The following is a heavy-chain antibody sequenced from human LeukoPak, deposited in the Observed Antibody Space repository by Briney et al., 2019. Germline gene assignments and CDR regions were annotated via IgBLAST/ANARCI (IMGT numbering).Heavy chain of an antibody. CDR3: ARERDGYNYFDY. Sequence: GASVKVSCKASGYTFTGYYMHWVRQAPGQGLEWMGWINPSSGGTNYAQKFQGRVTMIRDTSISTAYMELSRLRSDDTAVYYCARERDGYNYFDYWGQGTLVTVSS. CDR2: INPSSGGT. CDR1: GYTFTGYY. J-gene: IGHJ4*02. V-gene: IGHV1-2*02. D-gene: IGHD5-24*01.